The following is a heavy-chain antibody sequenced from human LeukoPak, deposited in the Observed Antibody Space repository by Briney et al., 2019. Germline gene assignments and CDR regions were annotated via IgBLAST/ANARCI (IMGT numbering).Heavy chain of an antibody. CDR3: AELGITMIGGV. CDR2: ISSSGSTI. J-gene: IGHJ6*04. D-gene: IGHD3-10*02. V-gene: IGHV3-48*03. Sequence: PGGPLRLPCAASGFTFSSYEMNWVRQAPGKGLEWVSYISSSGSTIYYADSVKGRFTISRDNAKNSLYLQMNSLRAEDTAVYYCAELGITMIGGVWGKGTTVTISS. CDR1: GFTFSSYE.